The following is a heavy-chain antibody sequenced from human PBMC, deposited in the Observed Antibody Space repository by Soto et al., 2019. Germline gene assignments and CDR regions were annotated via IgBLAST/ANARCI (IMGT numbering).Heavy chain of an antibody. D-gene: IGHD6-19*01. CDR2: ISYDGSNK. V-gene: IGHV3-30*18. CDR1: GFTFSSYG. J-gene: IGHJ4*02. Sequence: GSLRLSCAASGFTFSSYGMHWVRQAPGKGLEWVAVISYDGSNKYYADSVKGRFTISRDNSKNTLYLQMNSLRAEDTAVYYCAKDFIAVAGTDYFDYWGQGTLVTVSS. CDR3: AKDFIAVAGTDYFDY.